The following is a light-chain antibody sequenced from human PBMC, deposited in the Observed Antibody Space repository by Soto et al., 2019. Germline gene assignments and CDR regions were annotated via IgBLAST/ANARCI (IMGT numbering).Light chain of an antibody. J-gene: IGKJ4*01. CDR3: QQHSDWPLT. Sequence: EIVLIQSPATLSLSPGERATLSCRASQSVSSNLAWYQQNPGQAPRILIFDASNRATGIPARFSGSGSGTDFTLTISSLEPEDFAVYYCQQHSDWPLTSGGGAKVEI. V-gene: IGKV3-11*01. CDR1: QSVSSN. CDR2: DAS.